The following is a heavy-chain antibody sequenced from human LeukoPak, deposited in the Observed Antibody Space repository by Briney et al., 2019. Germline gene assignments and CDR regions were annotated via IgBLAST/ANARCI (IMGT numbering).Heavy chain of an antibody. Sequence: SETLSLTCTVSGGSISSYYWSWIRQPPGKGLEWIGDIYDSGSTNYNPSLKSRVTISVDTSKNQCSLKLSSVTAADTAVYYCARQSISGSSLSYFDYWGEGTLVNVSS. CDR2: IYDSGST. CDR1: GGSISSYY. J-gene: IGHJ4*02. D-gene: IGHD3-22*01. V-gene: IGHV4-59*01. CDR3: ARQSISGSSLSYFDY.